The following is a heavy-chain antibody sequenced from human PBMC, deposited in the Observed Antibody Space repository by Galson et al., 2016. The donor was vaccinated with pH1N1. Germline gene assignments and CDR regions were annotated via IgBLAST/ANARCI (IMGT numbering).Heavy chain of an antibody. CDR1: GYTFTSFY. CDR2: INPNRGDS. J-gene: IGHJ4*02. CDR3: AKASDLSAYDLDYFDY. V-gene: IGHV1-2*06. D-gene: IGHD5-12*01. Sequence: SGYTFTSFYIHWVRQAPGQGLEWMGRINPNRGDSNFAQKFQGRVAMTSDTSISTAYMELSSLRSDDTAFYYCAKASDLSAYDLDYFDYWGQGTPVTVSS.